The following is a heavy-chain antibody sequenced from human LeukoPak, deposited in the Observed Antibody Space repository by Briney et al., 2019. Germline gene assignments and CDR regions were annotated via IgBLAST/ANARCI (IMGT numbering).Heavy chain of an antibody. V-gene: IGHV1-2*02. J-gene: IGHJ4*02. CDR3: ARDPDYYDILTGYYSPAPPFDY. D-gene: IGHD3-9*01. CDR2: INPNSGGT. Sequence: ASVKVSCKASGYTFTGYYMHWVRQAPGQGLEWVGWINPNSGGTNYAQKFQGRVTMTRDTSISTAYMELSRLRSDDTAVYYCARDPDYYDILTGYYSPAPPFDYWGQGTLVTVSS. CDR1: GYTFTGYY.